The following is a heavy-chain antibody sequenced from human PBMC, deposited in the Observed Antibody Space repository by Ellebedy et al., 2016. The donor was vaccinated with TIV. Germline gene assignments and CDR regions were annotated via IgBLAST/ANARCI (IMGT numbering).Heavy chain of an antibody. V-gene: IGHV4-31*03. CDR3: ASCDILTGYFTYYWYFDL. Sequence: SETLSLTXTVSGGSISSGGYYWSWIRQHPGKGLEWIGYIYYSGSTYYNPSLKSRVTISVDTSKNQFSLKLSSVTAADTAVYYCASCDILTGYFTYYWYFDLWGRGTLVTVSS. CDR1: GGSISSGGYY. D-gene: IGHD3-9*01. CDR2: IYYSGST. J-gene: IGHJ2*01.